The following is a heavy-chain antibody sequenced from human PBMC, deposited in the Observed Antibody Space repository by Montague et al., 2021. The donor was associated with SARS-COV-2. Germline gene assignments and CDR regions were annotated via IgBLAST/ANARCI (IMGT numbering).Heavy chain of an antibody. CDR2: IGTAGDT. D-gene: IGHD4-23*01. V-gene: IGHV3-13*01. CDR3: ARAGLGGAYYYYYGMDV. J-gene: IGHJ6*01. CDR1: GFTFSSYD. Sequence: SLRLSCAASGFTFSSYDMHWVRQAPGKGLEWVSAIGTAGDTYYPGSVKGRFTTSRENAKNSSYLQMNSLRAGDTAVYYCARAGLGGAYYYYYGMDVWGPGTTGNGPS.